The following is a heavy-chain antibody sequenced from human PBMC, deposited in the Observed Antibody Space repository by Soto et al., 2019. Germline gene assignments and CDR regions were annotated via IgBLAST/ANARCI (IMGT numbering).Heavy chain of an antibody. V-gene: IGHV3-30*18. Sequence: PGGSLRLSCAASGFTFSSYGMHWVRQAPGKGLEWVAVISYDGSNKYYADSVKGRFTISRDNSKNTLYLQMNSLRAEDTAVYYCAKGDRSSSWYPYYYYYAMDVWGQGTTVTVSS. CDR2: ISYDGSNK. CDR1: GFTFSSYG. D-gene: IGHD6-13*01. CDR3: AKGDRSSSWYPYYYYYAMDV. J-gene: IGHJ6*02.